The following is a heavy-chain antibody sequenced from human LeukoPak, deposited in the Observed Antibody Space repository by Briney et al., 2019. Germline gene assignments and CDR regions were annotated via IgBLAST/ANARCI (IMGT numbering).Heavy chain of an antibody. Sequence: SETLSLTCTVSGGSISSYYWSWIRQPPGKGLEWIGYIYYSGSTNYNPSLKSRVTISVDTSKNQFSLKLSSVTAADTAVYYCARAPDYYDSSGYYYYYFDYWGQGTLVTVSS. V-gene: IGHV4-59*01. CDR2: IYYSGST. D-gene: IGHD3-22*01. J-gene: IGHJ4*02. CDR1: GGSISSYY. CDR3: ARAPDYYDSSGYYYYYFDY.